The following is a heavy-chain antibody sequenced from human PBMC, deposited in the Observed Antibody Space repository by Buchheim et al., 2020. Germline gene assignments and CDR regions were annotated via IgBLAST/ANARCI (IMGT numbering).Heavy chain of an antibody. CDR2: ISYDGSNK. Sequence: QVQLVESGGGVVQPGRSLRLSCAASGFTFSSYGMHWVRQAPGKGLEWVAVISYDGSNKYYADSVKGRFTISRDNSKNTPYLQMNSLRAEDTAVYYCAKVCGLGGMDVWGQGTT. CDR3: AKVCGLGGMDV. D-gene: IGHD1-26*01. J-gene: IGHJ6*02. V-gene: IGHV3-30*18. CDR1: GFTFSSYG.